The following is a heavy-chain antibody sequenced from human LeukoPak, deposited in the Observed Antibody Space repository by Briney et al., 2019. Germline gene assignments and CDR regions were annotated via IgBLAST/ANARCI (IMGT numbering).Heavy chain of an antibody. CDR3: ARGRGKYSSLDY. CDR2: ITAYNDNT. J-gene: IGHJ4*02. D-gene: IGHD5-18*01. V-gene: IGHV1-18*01. Sequence: ASVKVSCKASGYTFTSYGISWVRQAPGQGLEWMGWITAYNDNTYYAQKLQGRVTMTTDTSTSTAYMELRSLRSDDTAIYYCARGRGKYSSLDYWGQGTLVTVSS. CDR1: GYTFTSYG.